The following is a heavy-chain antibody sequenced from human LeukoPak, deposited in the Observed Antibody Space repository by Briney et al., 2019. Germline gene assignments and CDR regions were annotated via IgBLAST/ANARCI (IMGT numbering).Heavy chain of an antibody. CDR2: IYYSGST. D-gene: IGHD3-10*01. V-gene: IGHV4-59*01. CDR1: GGFISSYY. CDR3: ARGSWYYGSGSGDAFDI. Sequence: SETLSLTCTVSGGFISSYYWSWIRQPPGKGLEWIGYIYYSGSTNYNPSLKSRVTISVDTSKNQFSLKLSSVTAADTAVYYCARGSWYYGSGSGDAFDIWGQGTMVTVSS. J-gene: IGHJ3*02.